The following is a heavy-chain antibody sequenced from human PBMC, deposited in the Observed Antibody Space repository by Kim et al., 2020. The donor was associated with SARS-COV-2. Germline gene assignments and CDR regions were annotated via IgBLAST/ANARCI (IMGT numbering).Heavy chain of an antibody. J-gene: IGHJ6*02. D-gene: IGHD2-15*01. V-gene: IGHV1-18*01. CDR3: ARDLERYCSGGSCYYGMDV. CDR1: GYTFTSYG. CDR2: LSAYNGNT. Sequence: ASVKVSCKASGYTFTSYGISWVRQAPGQGLEWMGWLSAYNGNTNYAQKLQGRVTMTTDTSTRTAYMGLRSLRSDDTAVYYCARDLERYCSGGSCYYGMDVWGQGTTVTVSS.